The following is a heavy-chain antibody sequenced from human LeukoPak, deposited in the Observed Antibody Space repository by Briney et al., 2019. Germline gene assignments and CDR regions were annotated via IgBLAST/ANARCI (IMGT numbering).Heavy chain of an antibody. V-gene: IGHV4-34*01. CDR2: INHSGNT. Sequence: SETLSLTCAVYGGSFSGYYWSWNRQPPGKGLEWIGEINHSGNTNYNPSLKSRVTISVDTSKNQFSLQLSSVTAADTAVYYRARGLGYCSSTSCSFDYWGQGTLVTVSS. CDR1: GGSFSGYY. CDR3: ARGLGYCSSTSCSFDY. J-gene: IGHJ4*02. D-gene: IGHD2-2*01.